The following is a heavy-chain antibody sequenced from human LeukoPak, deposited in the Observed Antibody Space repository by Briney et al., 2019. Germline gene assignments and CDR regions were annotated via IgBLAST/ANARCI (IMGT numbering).Heavy chain of an antibody. CDR2: ISGGGGST. Sequence: PGGSLRLSCAASGFTFSTYAMSWVRQAPGKGLEWVSAISGGGGSTYYADSVKGRFTISRDNSKNTLYLQMNSLRAEDTAAYYCAKDSSRYYGSGSVSNAWGQGTLVTVSS. J-gene: IGHJ5*02. CDR1: GFTFSTYA. D-gene: IGHD3-10*01. CDR3: AKDSSRYYGSGSVSNA. V-gene: IGHV3-23*01.